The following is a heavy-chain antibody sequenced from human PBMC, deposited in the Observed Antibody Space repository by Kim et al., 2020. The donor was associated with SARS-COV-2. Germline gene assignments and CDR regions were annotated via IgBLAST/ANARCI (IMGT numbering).Heavy chain of an antibody. V-gene: IGHV4-34*01. CDR2: INHNGSA. CDR1: GGSFSGYD. J-gene: IGHJ4*02. Sequence: SETLSLTCAVYGGSFSGYDWSWIRQPPGKGLEWIGEINHNGSANYNPSHKSRGTISVDTSKNQFSLKLSSVTAADTAVYYCARGSYRSSWYGAKYYFDYWGKGTLVTVSS. CDR3: ARGSYRSSWYGAKYYFDY. D-gene: IGHD6-13*01.